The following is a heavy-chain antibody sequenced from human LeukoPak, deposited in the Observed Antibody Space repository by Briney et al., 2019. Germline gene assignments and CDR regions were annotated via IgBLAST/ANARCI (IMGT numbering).Heavy chain of an antibody. Sequence: GRSLRLSCAASGFTFSSYGMHWVRQAPGKGLEWVAVISYDGSNKYYADSVKGRFTISRDNSKNTLYLQMNSLRAEDTAVYYCARIRDDYNPLDYWGQGTLVTVSS. V-gene: IGHV3-30*03. CDR1: GFTFSSYG. CDR3: ARIRDDYNPLDY. CDR2: ISYDGSNK. D-gene: IGHD5-24*01. J-gene: IGHJ4*02.